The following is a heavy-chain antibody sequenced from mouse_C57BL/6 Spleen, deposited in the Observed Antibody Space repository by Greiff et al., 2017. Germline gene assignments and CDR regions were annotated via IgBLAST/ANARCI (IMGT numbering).Heavy chain of an antibody. Sequence: QVQLKQSGAELVRPGTSVKMSCKASGYTFTNYWIGWAKQRPGHGLEWIGDIYPGGGYTNYNEKFKGKATLTADKSSSTAYMQFSSLTSEDSAVYYCARGIYYYGSSHWYFDVWGTGTTVTVSS. J-gene: IGHJ1*03. D-gene: IGHD1-1*01. V-gene: IGHV1-63*01. CDR3: ARGIYYYGSSHWYFDV. CDR2: IYPGGGYT. CDR1: GYTFTNYW.